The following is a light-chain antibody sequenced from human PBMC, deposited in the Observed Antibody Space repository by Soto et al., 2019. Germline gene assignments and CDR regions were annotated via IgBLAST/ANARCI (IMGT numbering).Light chain of an antibody. V-gene: IGKV3-15*01. CDR2: RAS. CDR3: QQYNNWPYT. Sequence: EIVMTQSPATLSVSPGGSATLSCRASQHVSSNFAWYRQKPGQAPTLRIYRASTRATGIPARFSGSGSGTEFNLTISSLQSEDFAVYYCQQYNNWPYTFGQKTKLEIK. CDR1: QHVSSN. J-gene: IGKJ2*01.